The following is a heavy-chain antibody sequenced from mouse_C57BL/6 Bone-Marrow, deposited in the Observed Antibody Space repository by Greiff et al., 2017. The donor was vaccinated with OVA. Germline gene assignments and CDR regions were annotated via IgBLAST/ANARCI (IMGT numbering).Heavy chain of an antibody. CDR1: GYTFTDYN. V-gene: IGHV1-18*01. Sequence: EVHLVESGPELVKPGASVKIPCKASGYTFTDYNMDWVKQSHGKSLEWIGDINPNNGGTIYNQKFKGKATLTVDKSSSTAYMELRSLTSEDTAVYYCARWIDDSLFAYWGQGTLVTVSA. D-gene: IGHD2-4*01. J-gene: IGHJ3*01. CDR3: ARWIDDSLFAY. CDR2: INPNNGGT.